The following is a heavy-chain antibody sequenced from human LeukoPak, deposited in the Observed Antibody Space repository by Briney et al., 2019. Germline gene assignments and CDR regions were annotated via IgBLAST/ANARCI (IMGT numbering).Heavy chain of an antibody. CDR2: IYYSGST. Sequence: SETLSLTCTVSGGSISSGDYYWSWIRQPPGKGLEWIGYIYYSGSTYYNPSLKSRVTISVDTSKNQFSLKPSSVTAADTAVYYCARATDILTGYTYFDYWGQGTLVTVSS. V-gene: IGHV4-30-4*01. J-gene: IGHJ4*02. D-gene: IGHD3-9*01. CDR1: GGSISSGDYY. CDR3: ARATDILTGYTYFDY.